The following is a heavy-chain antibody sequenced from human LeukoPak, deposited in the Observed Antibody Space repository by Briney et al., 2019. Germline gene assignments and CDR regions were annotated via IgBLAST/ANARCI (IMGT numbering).Heavy chain of an antibody. D-gene: IGHD2-15*01. CDR1: GFNFSNYA. V-gene: IGHV3-23*01. J-gene: IGHJ4*02. CDR2: VNSNDRP. Sequence: TGGSLRLSCAASGFNFSNYAMTWVRQAPGKGLEWVSTVNSNDRPYYADSVKGRFTISRDNSKNTLYLQMNTLRVEDTALYYCAKARAAVVEAAINYWGQGTLVTVSP. CDR3: AKARAAVVEAAINY.